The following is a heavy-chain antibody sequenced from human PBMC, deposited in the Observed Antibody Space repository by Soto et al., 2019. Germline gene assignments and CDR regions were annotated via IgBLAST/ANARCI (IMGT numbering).Heavy chain of an antibody. Sequence: QVQLVQSGAEVKKPGASVKVSCKASGYSFTSYYMHWVRQAPGQGLEWMGIINPSGGSTNYAQKFQGRVTMTRDTSTSTVFVELSGLRYEDTAVYYCARDLADIAATSLDYYYYGMDVWGQGTTVTVSS. CDR1: GYSFTSYY. CDR2: INPSGGST. J-gene: IGHJ6*02. V-gene: IGHV1-46*01. D-gene: IGHD5-12*01. CDR3: ARDLADIAATSLDYYYYGMDV.